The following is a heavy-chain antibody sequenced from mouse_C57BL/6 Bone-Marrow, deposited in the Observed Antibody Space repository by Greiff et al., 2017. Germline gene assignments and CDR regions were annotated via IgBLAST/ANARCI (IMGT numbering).Heavy chain of an antibody. CDR3: ARCTHYDSSYAFDY. D-gene: IGHD1-1*01. V-gene: IGHV1-26*01. CDR1: GYTFTGYY. J-gene: IGHJ4*01. CDR2: IDPNSGGT. Sequence: EVQLQQSGPELVKPGASVKISCKASGYTFTGYYMHWVKQRPGRSLEWIGGIDPNSGGTNYNEKFKGKATLTVDKPSSTAYMELSSLTSEDSAVYYCARCTHYDSSYAFDYWGQGTTVTVSS.